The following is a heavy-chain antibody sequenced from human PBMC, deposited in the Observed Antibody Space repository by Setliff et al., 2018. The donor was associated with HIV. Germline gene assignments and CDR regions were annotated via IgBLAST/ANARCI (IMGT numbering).Heavy chain of an antibody. CDR3: ARRRGYCSGGTCCSGGYWFDP. J-gene: IGHJ5*02. V-gene: IGHV4-39*01. Sequence: PSETLSLTCTVSGGSISSSSYYWAWVRQPPGKGLEWIGSIYYSGSTSYNPSLKSRVTISVDTSKNQFSLKLRSVTAADTAVYYCARRRGYCSGGTCCSGGYWFDPWGQGTLVTVSS. D-gene: IGHD2-15*01. CDR2: IYYSGST. CDR1: GGSISSSSYY.